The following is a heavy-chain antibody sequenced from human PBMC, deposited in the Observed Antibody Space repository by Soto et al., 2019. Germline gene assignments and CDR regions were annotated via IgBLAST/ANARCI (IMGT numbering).Heavy chain of an antibody. V-gene: IGHV3-30*04. CDR2: IAYDGSNR. Sequence: QVQLVESGGGVVQPGRSLRLSCAASGFSISRSAMHWVRQAPGKGLEWVAVIAYDGSNRWYADSAKGRFTISRDNSKNTVYMQKSSVRGERTAVYYCARDPQAGTDNENGFAPWGQRTVVTVSS. J-gene: IGHJ5*02. D-gene: IGHD1-1*01. CDR3: ARDPQAGTDNENGFAP. CDR1: GFSISRSA.